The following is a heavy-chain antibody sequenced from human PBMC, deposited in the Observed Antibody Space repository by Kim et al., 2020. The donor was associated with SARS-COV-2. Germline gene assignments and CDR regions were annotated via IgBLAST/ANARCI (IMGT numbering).Heavy chain of an antibody. CDR3: AKIQRITIFGVVIPDAFDI. Sequence: GGSLRLSCAASGFTFSSYAMSWVRQAPGKGLEWVSAISGSGGSTYYADSVKGRFTISRDNSKNTLYLQMNSLRAEDTAVYYCAKIQRITIFGVVIPDAFDIWGQGTMVTVSS. D-gene: IGHD3-3*01. CDR1: GFTFSSYA. J-gene: IGHJ3*02. CDR2: ISGSGGST. V-gene: IGHV3-23*01.